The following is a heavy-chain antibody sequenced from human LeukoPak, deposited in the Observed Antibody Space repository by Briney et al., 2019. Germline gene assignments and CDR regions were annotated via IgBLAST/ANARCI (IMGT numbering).Heavy chain of an antibody. V-gene: IGHV4-34*01. J-gene: IGHJ6*03. Sequence: SETLSLTCAAYGGSFSGYYWSWIRQAPGKGLEWIGEINHSGSTNYNPSLKSRVTISVDTSKNQFSLKLSSVTAADTAVYYCARVGYCGGDCYSGDYYYYMDVWGKGTTVTVSS. D-gene: IGHD2-21*02. CDR2: INHSGST. CDR3: ARVGYCGGDCYSGDYYYYMDV. CDR1: GGSFSGYY.